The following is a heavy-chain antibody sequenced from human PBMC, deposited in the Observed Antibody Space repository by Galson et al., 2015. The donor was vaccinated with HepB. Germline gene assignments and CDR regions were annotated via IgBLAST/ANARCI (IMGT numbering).Heavy chain of an antibody. D-gene: IGHD1-26*01. CDR3: ARVRSGSDNWVDP. CDR2: INSDGSST. CDR1: GFIFSDYW. J-gene: IGHJ5*02. Sequence: SLRLSCATSGFIFSDYWTHWARQAPGKGLVWVSRINSDGSSTSYADSVKGRFTISRGNAQNTLHLQMNSLRAEDTAVYYCARVRSGSDNWVDPWGQGTLVTVSS. V-gene: IGHV3-74*01.